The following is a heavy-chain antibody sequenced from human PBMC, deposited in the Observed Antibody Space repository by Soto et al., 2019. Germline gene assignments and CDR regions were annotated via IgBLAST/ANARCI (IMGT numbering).Heavy chain of an antibody. Sequence: SETLSLTCTVSGGSISSSTYYWDWIRQPPGKGLEWIGAMYYTGHKNYNPSLESRVTMSVDTSKNQFSLKLSSVTPTDTAVYYCARRSSSSLGSLFDPWGRGILVTVSS. J-gene: IGHJ5*02. CDR2: MYYTGHK. V-gene: IGHV4-39*01. CDR3: ARRSSSSLGSLFDP. CDR1: GGSISSSTYY. D-gene: IGHD6-6*01.